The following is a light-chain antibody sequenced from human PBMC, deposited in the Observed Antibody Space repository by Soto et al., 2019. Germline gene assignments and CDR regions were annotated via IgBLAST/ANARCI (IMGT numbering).Light chain of an antibody. CDR2: SNN. CDR3: AVWDDSLNGPV. Sequence: QLVLTQPPSASGTPGQRVTISCSGSSSNIGINTVNWYQQLPGTAPKLLIYSNNQRPSGVPDRFSGSKSGTSASLAISGLQSEDEADYYCAVWDDSLNGPVFGEGTKLTVL. CDR1: SSNIGINT. V-gene: IGLV1-44*01. J-gene: IGLJ3*02.